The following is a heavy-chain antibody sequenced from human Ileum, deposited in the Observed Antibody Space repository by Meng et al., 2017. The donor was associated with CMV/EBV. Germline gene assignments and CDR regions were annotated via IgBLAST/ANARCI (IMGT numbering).Heavy chain of an antibody. CDR1: GFTFSSYA. CDR2: IYSGGSST. J-gene: IGHJ4*02. CDR3: ATTNREWELQGGYFDY. V-gene: IGHV3-23*03. Sequence: GFTFSSYAMSWVRQAPGKGLEWVSVIYSGGSSTYYADSVKGRFTISRDNSKNTLYLQMNSLRAEDTAVYYCATTNREWELQGGYFDYWGQGTLVTVSS. D-gene: IGHD1-26*01.